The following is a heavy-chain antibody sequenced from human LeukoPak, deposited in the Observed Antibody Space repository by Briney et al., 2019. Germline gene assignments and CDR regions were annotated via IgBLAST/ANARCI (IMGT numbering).Heavy chain of an antibody. Sequence: SSQTLSLTCTVSGGSISSYDYYWSWIRQPPGRGLEWIAYIYHSGSTYYNPSLKSRVTMSVDTSKNQFSLKLSSVTAADTAVYYCAAAYYDILTGYYGGYFDYWGQGTLVTVSS. D-gene: IGHD3-9*01. V-gene: IGHV4-30-4*01. CDR1: GGSISSYDYY. J-gene: IGHJ4*02. CDR3: AAAYYDILTGYYGGYFDY. CDR2: IYHSGST.